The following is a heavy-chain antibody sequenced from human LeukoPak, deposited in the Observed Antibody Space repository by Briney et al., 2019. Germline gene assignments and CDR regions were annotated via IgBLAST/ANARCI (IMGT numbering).Heavy chain of an antibody. CDR3: ARGAAAGNFVY. V-gene: IGHV4-30-4*01. CDR2: IYYSGST. CDR1: GGSISSGDYY. J-gene: IGHJ4*02. Sequence: PSETLSLTCTVSGGSISSGDYYWSWIRQPPGKGLEWIGYIYYSGSTYYNPSLKSRVTISVDTSKNQFSLKLSSVTAADTAVYYCARGAAAGNFVYWGQGTLVTVSS. D-gene: IGHD6-13*01.